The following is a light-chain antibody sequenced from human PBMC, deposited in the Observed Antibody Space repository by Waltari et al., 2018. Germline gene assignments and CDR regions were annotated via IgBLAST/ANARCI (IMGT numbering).Light chain of an antibody. V-gene: IGLV3-21*02. CDR1: NLGSNS. Sequence: SYVLTQSPSVSVAPGPTARITCGGNNLGSNSVHWYQQKPGQAHVLVVYDDSDRPPGIPERFSGSNSGNTATLTISRVEAGDEADYYCQVWDSSSDHWVFGGGTKLTVL. J-gene: IGLJ3*02. CDR2: DDS. CDR3: QVWDSSSDHWV.